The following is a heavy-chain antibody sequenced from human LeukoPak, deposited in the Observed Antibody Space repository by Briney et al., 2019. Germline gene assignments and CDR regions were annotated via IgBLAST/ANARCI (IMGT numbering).Heavy chain of an antibody. CDR2: IYYSGST. J-gene: IGHJ4*02. D-gene: IGHD3-10*01. V-gene: IGHV4-30-4*01. CDR1: GGSISSGDYY. CDR3: AREFVGFGALDY. Sequence: SETLSLTCTVSGGSISSGDYYWSWIRQPPGKGLEWIGYIYYSGSTYYNPSLKSRATISVDTSKNQFSLKLSSVTAADTAVYYCAREFVGFGALDYWGQGTLVTVSS.